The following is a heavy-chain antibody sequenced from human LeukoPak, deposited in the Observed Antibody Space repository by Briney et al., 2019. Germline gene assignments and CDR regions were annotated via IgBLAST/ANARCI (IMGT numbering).Heavy chain of an antibody. V-gene: IGHV3-21*04. Sequence: PGGSLRLSCAASGFTFSSYSMNWVRQAPGKGLEWVSSISSSSSYIYYADSVKGRFTISRDNAKNSLYLQMNSLRAEDTAVYYCARDDDFWSGSNWFDPWGQGTLVTVSS. J-gene: IGHJ5*02. CDR2: ISSSSSYI. CDR1: GFTFSSYS. CDR3: ARDDDFWSGSNWFDP. D-gene: IGHD3-3*01.